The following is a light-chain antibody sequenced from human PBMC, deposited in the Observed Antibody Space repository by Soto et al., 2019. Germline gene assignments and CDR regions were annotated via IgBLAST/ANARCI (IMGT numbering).Light chain of an antibody. Sequence: SSELTQPPSVSVAPGKTARITCGGHNIGSKTVHWYQQKPGQAPVLVIYYDTDRPSGIPERFSGSSSGNTATLTISRVEAGDEADYYCQMWDSSSDHRVFGGGTKLTVL. V-gene: IGLV3-21*04. CDR1: NIGSKT. CDR2: YDT. J-gene: IGLJ3*02. CDR3: QMWDSSSDHRV.